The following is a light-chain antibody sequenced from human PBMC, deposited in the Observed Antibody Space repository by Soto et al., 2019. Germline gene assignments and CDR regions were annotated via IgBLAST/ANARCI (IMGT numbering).Light chain of an antibody. Sequence: EIVLTQSPGTLSLSPGERATLSCRASQSVSSNYLTWYQQNPGQALRLLIYGASSRATGIPDRFSGSGSGTDFTLTISRLEPEAFAVYYCQQYGSSPFTFGPGTKVDIK. CDR2: GAS. CDR1: QSVSSNY. J-gene: IGKJ3*01. V-gene: IGKV3-20*01. CDR3: QQYGSSPFT.